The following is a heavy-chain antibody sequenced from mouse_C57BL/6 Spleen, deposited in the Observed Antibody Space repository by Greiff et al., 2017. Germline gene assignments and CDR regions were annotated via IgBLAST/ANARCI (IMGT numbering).Heavy chain of an antibody. V-gene: IGHV14-4*01. CDR2: IDPENGDT. CDR3: TTGGSSYEGYFDV. Sequence: EVQLQQSGAELVRPGPSVKLSCTASGFNIKDDYMHWVKQRPEQGLEWIGWIDPENGDTEYASKFQGKATITADTSSNTAYLQLSSLTSEDTAVYYCTTGGSSYEGYFDVWGTGTTVTVSS. CDR1: GFNIKDDY. D-gene: IGHD1-1*01. J-gene: IGHJ1*03.